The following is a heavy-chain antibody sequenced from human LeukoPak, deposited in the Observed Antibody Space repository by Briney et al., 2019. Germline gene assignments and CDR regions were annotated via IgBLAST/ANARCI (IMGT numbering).Heavy chain of an antibody. V-gene: IGHV3-53*01. CDR3: ARVGHYGSGSCFES. Sequence: GGSLRLSCVASGFTVNGNYMSWVRQAPGKGLEWVSVIYSGGTTYYADSVKGRFTISRDNSKNTLYLQMNSLRAEDTAVYYCARVGHYGSGSCFESWGHGTLVTVSS. D-gene: IGHD3-10*01. J-gene: IGHJ4*01. CDR2: IYSGGTT. CDR1: GFTVNGNY.